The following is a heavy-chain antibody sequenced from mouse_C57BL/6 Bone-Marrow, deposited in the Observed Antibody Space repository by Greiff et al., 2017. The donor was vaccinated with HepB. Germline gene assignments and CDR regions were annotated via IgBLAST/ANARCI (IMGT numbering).Heavy chain of an antibody. CDR2: INPNNGGT. Sequence: VQLQQSGPELVKPGASVKISCKASGYTFTDYYMNWVKQSHGKSLEWIGDINPNNGGTSYNQKFKGKANLTVDTSSSTAYMELRSLTSEDSAVYYCARYGNYADDYWGQGTTLTVSS. J-gene: IGHJ2*01. D-gene: IGHD2-10*02. CDR3: ARYGNYADDY. CDR1: GYTFTDYY. V-gene: IGHV1-26*01.